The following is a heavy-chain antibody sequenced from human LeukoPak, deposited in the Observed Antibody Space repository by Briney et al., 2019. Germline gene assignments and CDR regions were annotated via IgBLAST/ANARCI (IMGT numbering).Heavy chain of an antibody. V-gene: IGHV4-59*08. CDR3: ARQSLWFGELLLFDY. CDR1: GGSISSYY. CDR2: IYYSGST. J-gene: IGHJ4*02. Sequence: TSETLSLTCTVSGGSTVSGGSISSYYWSWIRQPPGKGLEWIGYIYYSGSTNYNPSLKSRVTISVDTSKNQFSLKLSSVTAADTAVYYCARQSLWFGELLLFDYWGQGTLVTVSS. D-gene: IGHD3-10*01.